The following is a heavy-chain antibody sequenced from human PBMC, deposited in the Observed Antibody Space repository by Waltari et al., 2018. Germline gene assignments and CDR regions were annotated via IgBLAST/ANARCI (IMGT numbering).Heavy chain of an antibody. Sequence: EEQLVESGGGLAQPGESLRLSCAASGFTFSRYWMDWVRQAPGRGLVGVERMKSDGSRGTYADSVKGRFTISRDNAKNTLYVQMNRLRAEDTAVYYCARVATKTYSSPVPGRPYYYGMDVWGQGTTVTVSS. J-gene: IGHJ6*02. D-gene: IGHD3-22*01. CDR1: GFTFSRYW. CDR2: MKSDGSRG. V-gene: IGHV3-74*01. CDR3: ARVATKTYSSPVPGRPYYYGMDV.